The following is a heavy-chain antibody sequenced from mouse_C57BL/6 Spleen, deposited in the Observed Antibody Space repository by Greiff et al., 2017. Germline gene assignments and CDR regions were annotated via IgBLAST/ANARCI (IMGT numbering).Heavy chain of an antibody. D-gene: IGHD1-1*01. CDR1: GFTFSDYG. J-gene: IGHJ1*03. CDR3: ARGIYYYGSSYWYFDV. V-gene: IGHV5-17*01. CDR2: ISSGSSTI. Sequence: EVHLVESGGGLVKPGGSLKLSCAASGFTFSDYGMHWVRQAPEKGLEWVAYISSGSSTIYYADTVKGRFPISRDNAKNTLFLQMTSLRSEDTAMYYCARGIYYYGSSYWYFDVWGTGTTVTVSS.